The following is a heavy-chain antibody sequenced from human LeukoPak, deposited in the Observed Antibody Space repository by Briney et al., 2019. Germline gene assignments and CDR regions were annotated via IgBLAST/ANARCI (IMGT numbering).Heavy chain of an antibody. Sequence: SVKVSCKASGGTFSSYAISWVRQAPGQGLEWMGGIIPIFGTANYAQKFQGRVTITADKSTSTAYMELSRLRSDDTAVYYCARDVDSSSWYFFGYYYYYYMDVWGKGTTVTVSS. CDR1: GGTFSSYA. V-gene: IGHV1-69*06. CDR3: ARDVDSSSWYFFGYYYYYYMDV. CDR2: IIPIFGTA. J-gene: IGHJ6*03. D-gene: IGHD6-13*01.